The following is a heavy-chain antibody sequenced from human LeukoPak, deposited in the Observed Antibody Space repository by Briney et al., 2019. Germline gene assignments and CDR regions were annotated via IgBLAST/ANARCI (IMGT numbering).Heavy chain of an antibody. CDR3: AAFTVNLDF. CDR1: GFTFSSYA. CDR2: ISDSGGNT. D-gene: IGHD4-17*01. Sequence: GGSLRLSCAASGFTFSSYAMSWVRQAPGKGLEWVSAISDSGGNTYYADSVKGRFTISRDNSKNTLYLQMNSLRAEDTAFYYCAAFTVNLDFWGQGTLVTVPS. V-gene: IGHV3-23*01. J-gene: IGHJ4*02.